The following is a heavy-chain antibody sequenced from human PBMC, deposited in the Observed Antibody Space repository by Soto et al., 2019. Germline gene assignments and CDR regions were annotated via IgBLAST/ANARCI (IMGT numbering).Heavy chain of an antibody. D-gene: IGHD2-15*01. CDR2: ISYNGKYE. CDR1: GFTFSTYT. J-gene: IGHJ4*02. CDR3: ATTPGGAAY. Sequence: QVHLVESGGGVVQPGRSLRLSCAASGFTFSTYTMHWVRQAPGKGLEWVADISYNGKYEYYADSVKGRFTISRDKSKSTLYLQMNSLTPEDMAVYYCATTPGGAAYWGQGTLVTVSS. V-gene: IGHV3-30*04.